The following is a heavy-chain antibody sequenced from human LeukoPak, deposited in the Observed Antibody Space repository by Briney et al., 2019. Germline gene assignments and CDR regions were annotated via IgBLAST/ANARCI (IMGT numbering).Heavy chain of an antibody. Sequence: GGSLRLSCAASGFTFSSYSMNWVRQAPGKGLEWVSSISSSSSYIYYADSVKGRFTISRDNAKNSLYLQMNSLRAEDTAVYYCARVCPGYYYGMDVWGQGTTVTVSS. J-gene: IGHJ6*02. CDR3: ARVCPGYYYGMDV. CDR2: ISSSSSYI. V-gene: IGHV3-21*01. CDR1: GFTFSSYS.